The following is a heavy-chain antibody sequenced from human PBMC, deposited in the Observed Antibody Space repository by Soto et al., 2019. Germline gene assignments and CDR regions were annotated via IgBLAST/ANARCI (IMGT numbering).Heavy chain of an antibody. D-gene: IGHD2-15*01. Sequence: GGSLSLSCAASGFTFSSYSMNWVRQVPGKGLEWVSSISSSSSYIYYADSVKGRFTISRDNAKNSLYLQMNSLRAEDTAVYYCARGGRADRDYYYYGMDVWGEGTTVTVSS. CDR2: ISSSSSYI. V-gene: IGHV3-21*01. CDR3: ARGGRADRDYYYYGMDV. J-gene: IGHJ6*04. CDR1: GFTFSSYS.